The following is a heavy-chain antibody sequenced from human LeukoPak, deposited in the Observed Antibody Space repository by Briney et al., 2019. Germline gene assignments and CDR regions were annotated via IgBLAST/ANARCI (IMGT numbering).Heavy chain of an antibody. V-gene: IGHV5-51*01. Sequence: GESLKISCQGSGYTFDTYWIGWVRQMPGKGLEWMGIIYPGDSDTGYSPSFQGQVTISADKSISTAYLQWSSLKASDTAMYYCATRGGSAAGAWVYWGQGTLVTVSS. CDR3: ATRGGSAAGAWVY. CDR2: IYPGDSDT. D-gene: IGHD6-13*01. J-gene: IGHJ4*02. CDR1: GYTFDTYW.